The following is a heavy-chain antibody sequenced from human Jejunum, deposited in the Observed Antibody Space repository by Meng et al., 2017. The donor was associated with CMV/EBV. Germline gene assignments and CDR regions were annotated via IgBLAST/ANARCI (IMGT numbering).Heavy chain of an antibody. Sequence: FSALHVDWVRHAPGKGLEWIGRIRNIAKSCRTEYDASVKDSFIISRNDSENSLYLQMNSLKTEDTAVYYCTADFAGLDGKSAFAIWGRGTTVTVSS. D-gene: IGHD2-21*01. CDR2: IRNIAKSCRT. CDR3: TADFAGLDGKSAFAI. CDR1: FSALH. J-gene: IGHJ6*02. V-gene: IGHV3-72*01.